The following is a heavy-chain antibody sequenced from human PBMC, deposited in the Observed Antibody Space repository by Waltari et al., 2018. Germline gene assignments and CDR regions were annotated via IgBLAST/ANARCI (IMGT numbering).Heavy chain of an antibody. CDR1: GYSISSGYY. D-gene: IGHD6-13*01. CDR2: IYHSGNM. CDR3: VRDDGDCSSCWPYYFDF. Sequence: QVQLQESGPGLVEPSETLSLTCSVSGYSISSGYYWGWIRQAPGKGLEGMGSIYHSGNMYYNPSLKSRVTISMDTSTNQFSLRLSSVTAADTAVYYCVRDDGDCSSCWPYYFDFWGQGTLVTVSS. J-gene: IGHJ4*02. V-gene: IGHV4-38-2*02.